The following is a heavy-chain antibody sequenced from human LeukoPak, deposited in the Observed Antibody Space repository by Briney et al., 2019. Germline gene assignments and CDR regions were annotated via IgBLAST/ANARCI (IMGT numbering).Heavy chain of an antibody. CDR3: ARGGFSHGFDV. CDR1: GFTFRDYW. V-gene: IGHV3-74*01. J-gene: IGHJ3*01. D-gene: IGHD5-12*01. Sequence: GGSLRLSCAASGFTFRDYWIHWVRLAPGKGLAWVGRIDNDGSDTIYADSVKGRFTVSRDNAKNTLFLQMNSLRAEDTAVHFCARGGFSHGFDVWGQGTVVTVSS. CDR2: IDNDGSDT.